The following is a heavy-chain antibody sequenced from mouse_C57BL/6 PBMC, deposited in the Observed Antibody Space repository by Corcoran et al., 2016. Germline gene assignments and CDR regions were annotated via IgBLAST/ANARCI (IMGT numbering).Heavy chain of an antibody. CDR2: INTYSGVP. J-gene: IGHJ4*01. CDR1: GYTFTTYG. Sequence: QIQLVQSGPELKKPGETVKISCKASGYTFTTYGMSWVKQAPGKGLKWMGWINTYSGVPTYADDFKGRFAFSLETSASTAYLQINNLKNEDTATYFCARDVTTVRARDAMDYWGQGTSVTVSS. D-gene: IGHD1-1*01. CDR3: ARDVTTVRARDAMDY. V-gene: IGHV9-3*01.